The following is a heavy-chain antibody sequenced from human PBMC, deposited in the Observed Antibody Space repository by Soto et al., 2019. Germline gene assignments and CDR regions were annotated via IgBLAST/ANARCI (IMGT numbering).Heavy chain of an antibody. D-gene: IGHD6-19*01. Sequence: QVQLQESGPGLVKPSGTLSLTCGVSGDSVSSPYYWCWVRQPPGKGLEWIGEVFHTGTTSYNPSLSSRVTISMDKSNNQFSLDLSSVTAAGTAVYYCARSAGWYAVHSWGPGTLVIVSS. V-gene: IGHV4-4*02. CDR1: GDSVSSPYY. J-gene: IGHJ4*02. CDR2: VFHTGTT. CDR3: ARSAGWYAVHS.